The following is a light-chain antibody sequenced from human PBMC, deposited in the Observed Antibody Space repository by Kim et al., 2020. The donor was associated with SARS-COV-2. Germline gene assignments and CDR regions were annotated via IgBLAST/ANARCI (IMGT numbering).Light chain of an antibody. CDR2: GAT. V-gene: IGKV1-16*02. Sequence: DIQMTQSPSSLSASVGDRVTISCRASQWIGNSLAWFQQRPGKAPRSLIFGATSLQIGVPSNFSGSGSGTDFTLTITSLQPEDIAIYFCQQYRTYPYTFGRGTKLEI. J-gene: IGKJ2*01. CDR3: QQYRTYPYT. CDR1: QWIGNS.